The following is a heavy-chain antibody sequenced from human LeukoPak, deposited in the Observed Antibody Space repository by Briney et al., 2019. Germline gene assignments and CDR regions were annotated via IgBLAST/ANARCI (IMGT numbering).Heavy chain of an antibody. CDR2: VSGAGTDT. Sequence: GGSLRLSCTGSGFNFSTHLMTWVRQVPGKGPEWISSVSGAGTDTYYADSVKGRFIVSRDDSKSTIYLLLNSLRVEDTATYFCARDQWFDGFDLWGQGTLATVSS. D-gene: IGHD3-22*01. CDR3: ARDQWFDGFDL. J-gene: IGHJ4*02. V-gene: IGHV3-23*01. CDR1: GFNFSTHL.